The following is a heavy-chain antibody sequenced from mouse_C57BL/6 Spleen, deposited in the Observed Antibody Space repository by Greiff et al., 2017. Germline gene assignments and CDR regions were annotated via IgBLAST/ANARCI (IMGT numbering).Heavy chain of an antibody. CDR3: ARIYYDYDVWYFDV. Sequence: VQLQQSGPGLVKPSQSLSLTCSVTGYSITSGYYWNWIRQFPGNKLEWMGYISYDGSNNYNPSLKNRISITRDTSKNQFFLKLNSVTTEDTATYYCARIYYDYDVWYFDVWGTGTTVTVSS. D-gene: IGHD2-4*01. J-gene: IGHJ1*03. V-gene: IGHV3-6*01. CDR2: ISYDGSN. CDR1: GYSITSGYY.